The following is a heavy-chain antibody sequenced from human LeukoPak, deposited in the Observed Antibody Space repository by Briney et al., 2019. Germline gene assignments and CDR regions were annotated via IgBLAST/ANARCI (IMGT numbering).Heavy chain of an antibody. V-gene: IGHV3-53*04. CDR2: IYSGGST. D-gene: IGHD5-12*01. Sequence: GGSLRLSCAVSGFTVSSNYMSWVRQPPGKGLEWVSVIYSGGSTYYADSVKGRFTISRHDSRDTLYLQMNSLRVEDTAVYYCARVLGSGYDYDYWGQGTLVTVSS. CDR1: GFTVSSNY. CDR3: ARVLGSGYDYDY. J-gene: IGHJ4*02.